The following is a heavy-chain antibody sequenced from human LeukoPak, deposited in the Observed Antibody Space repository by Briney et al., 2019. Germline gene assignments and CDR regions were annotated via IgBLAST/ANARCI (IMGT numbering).Heavy chain of an antibody. CDR3: AGGSGSYRIPYYYMDV. V-gene: IGHV3-53*01. D-gene: IGHD3-10*01. J-gene: IGHJ6*03. CDR2: IYSGGST. Sequence: GGSLRLSCAASGFTFISNYISWVRQAPGKGLEWVSVIYSGGSTYYADSVKGRFTISRDNSKNTLYLQMNSLRAEDTAVYYCAGGSGSYRIPYYYMDVWGTGTPATVSS. CDR1: GFTFISNY.